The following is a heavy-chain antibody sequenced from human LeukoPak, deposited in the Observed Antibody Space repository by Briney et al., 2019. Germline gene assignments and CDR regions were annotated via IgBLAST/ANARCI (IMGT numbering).Heavy chain of an antibody. CDR3: AREHYFYHMDA. CDR2: IKEDGSEK. CDR1: KFTFFGYW. Sequence: GGSLRLSCAASKFTFFGYWMSWVRQAPGRGLEWVANIKEDGSEKYYVDSVDGRFTISRDNAWNSLYLQMTNLRVEDTAVYYCAREHYFYHMDAWGEGTTVTVSS. J-gene: IGHJ6*03. V-gene: IGHV3-7*01.